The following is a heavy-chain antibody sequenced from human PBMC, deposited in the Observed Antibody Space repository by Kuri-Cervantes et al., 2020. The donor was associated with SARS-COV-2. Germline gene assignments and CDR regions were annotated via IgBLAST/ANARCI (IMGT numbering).Heavy chain of an antibody. CDR3: ARDKGTYKKSYYYYYMDV. CDR2: IYYSGST. J-gene: IGHJ6*03. CDR1: GYSISSGYY. Sequence: GSLRLSCAVSGYSISSGYYWGWIRQPPGKGLEWIGYIYYSGSTNYNPSLKSRVTISVDTSKNQFSLKLSSVTAADTAVYYCARDKGTYKKSYYYYYMDVWGKGTTVTVSS. V-gene: IGHV4-38-2*02. D-gene: IGHD1-14*01.